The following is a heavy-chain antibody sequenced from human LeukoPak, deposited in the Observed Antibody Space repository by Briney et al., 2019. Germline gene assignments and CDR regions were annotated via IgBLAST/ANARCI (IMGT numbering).Heavy chain of an antibody. J-gene: IGHJ4*02. CDR3: AKQYVNC. CDR1: GFTFSSYA. D-gene: IGHD3-16*01. Sequence: QPGGSLRLSCAASGFTFSSYAMNWVRQAPGKGLEWVSSISESGDSTHYADSVKGRFTISRDNSLNTLYLQMNGLTAEDTAVYYCAKQYVNCWGQGTLDTVSS. CDR2: ISESGDST. V-gene: IGHV3-23*01.